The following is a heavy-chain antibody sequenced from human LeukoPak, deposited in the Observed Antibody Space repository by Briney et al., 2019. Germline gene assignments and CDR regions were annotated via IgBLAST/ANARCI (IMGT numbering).Heavy chain of an antibody. CDR1: GFTFSSYA. CDR2: ISASAGTT. D-gene: IGHD1-26*01. J-gene: IGHJ4*02. CDR3: AKDISGSWTDKYFDY. Sequence: GGSLRLSCAASGFTFSSYAMSWVRQAPGKGLEWVSAISASAGTTYYADSVKGRFTISRDNSKNTLYLQMNSLRAEYTAIYYCAKDISGSWTDKYFDYWGQGTLVTVPS. V-gene: IGHV3-23*01.